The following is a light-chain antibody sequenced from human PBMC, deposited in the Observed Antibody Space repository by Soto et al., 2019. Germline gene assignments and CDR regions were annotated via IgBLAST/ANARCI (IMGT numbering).Light chain of an antibody. CDR3: QSYDSSLSAVV. Sequence: QAVLTQPPSVSGAPGQRVAISCTGSSSNIGAGFDVHWYQQFPGTAPKLLIYDNNNRPSGVPDRFSGSKSGTSASLAITGLRAEDEADYYCQSYDSSLSAVVFGGGTKLTVL. J-gene: IGLJ2*01. CDR1: SSNIGAGFD. CDR2: DNN. V-gene: IGLV1-40*01.